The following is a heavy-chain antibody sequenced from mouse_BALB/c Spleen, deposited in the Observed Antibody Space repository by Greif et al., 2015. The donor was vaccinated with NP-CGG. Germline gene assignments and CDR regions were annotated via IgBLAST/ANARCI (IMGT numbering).Heavy chain of an antibody. J-gene: IGHJ3*01. D-gene: IGHD3-1*01. V-gene: IGHV1S56*01. Sequence: QVQLQQSGPELVKPGASVRISCKASGYTFTSYYIHWMKQRPGQGLEWIGWIYPGNINTNYNENFKGRATLTADKSSSTAYMQLSSLTSEDSAVYFCARRGAPRAAAWFAYWGQGTLVTVSA. CDR2: IYPGNINT. CDR1: GYTFTSYY. CDR3: ARRGAPRAAAWFAY.